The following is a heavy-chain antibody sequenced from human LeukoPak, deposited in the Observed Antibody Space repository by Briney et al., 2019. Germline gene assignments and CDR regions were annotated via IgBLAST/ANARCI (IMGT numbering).Heavy chain of an antibody. CDR3: APPYCSGGSCYPDAFDI. CDR2: ISSSSSYI. D-gene: IGHD2-15*01. Sequence: PGGSLRLSCAASGFTFSSYSMNWVRQAPGKGLEWVSSISSSSSYIYYADSVKGRFTISRDNAKNSLYLQMNSLRAEDTAVYYCAPPYCSGGSCYPDAFDIWGQGTMVTVSS. CDR1: GFTFSSYS. J-gene: IGHJ3*02. V-gene: IGHV3-21*01.